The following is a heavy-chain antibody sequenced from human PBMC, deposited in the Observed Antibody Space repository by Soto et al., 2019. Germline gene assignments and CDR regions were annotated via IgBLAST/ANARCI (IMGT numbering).Heavy chain of an antibody. J-gene: IGHJ6*02. V-gene: IGHV3-53*01. CDR1: GFTVSSNY. Sequence: EVQLVESGGGLIQPGGSLRLSCAASGFTVSSNYMSWVRQAPGKGLEWVSVIYSGGSTYYADSVKGRFTISRDSSKNTLYLQMNSLRAEDTAVYYCARDFVVVAAAGRGSYYYYGMDVWGQGTTVTVSS. D-gene: IGHD6-13*01. CDR2: IYSGGST. CDR3: ARDFVVVAAAGRGSYYYYGMDV.